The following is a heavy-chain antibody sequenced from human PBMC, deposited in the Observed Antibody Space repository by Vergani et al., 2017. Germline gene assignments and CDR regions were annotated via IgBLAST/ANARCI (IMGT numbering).Heavy chain of an antibody. V-gene: IGHV3-49*03. CDR1: GFTFGDYA. CDR3: ARISLGYCSGGSCYGEWDY. Sequence: EVQLVESGGGLVQPGRSLRLSCTASGFTFGDYAMSWFRQAPGKGLEWVGFIRRKAYGGTKEYAASVKVRFTISRDDSKSIAYLQMNSLKTEDTAVYYCARISLGYCSGGSCYGEWDYWGQGTLVTVSS. D-gene: IGHD2-15*01. J-gene: IGHJ4*02. CDR2: IRRKAYGGTK.